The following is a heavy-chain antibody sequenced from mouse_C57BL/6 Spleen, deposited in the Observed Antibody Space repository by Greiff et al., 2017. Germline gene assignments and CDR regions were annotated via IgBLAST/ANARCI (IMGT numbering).Heavy chain of an antibody. CDR2: ISSGSSTI. CDR1: GFTFSDYG. D-gene: IGHD2-5*01. CDR3: AKTTYYSNYFDY. V-gene: IGHV5-17*01. Sequence: EVMLVESGGGLVKPGGSLKLSCAASGFTFSDYGMHWVRQAPEKGLEWVAYISSGSSTIYYADTVKGRFTISRDNAKNTLFLQMTSLRSKDTAMYYCAKTTYYSNYFDYWGQGTTLTVSS. J-gene: IGHJ2*01.